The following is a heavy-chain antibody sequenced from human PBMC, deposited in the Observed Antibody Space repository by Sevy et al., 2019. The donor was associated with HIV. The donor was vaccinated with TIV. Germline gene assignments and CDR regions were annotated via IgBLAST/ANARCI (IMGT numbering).Heavy chain of an antibody. Sequence: GGSLRLSCAASGFTFSSYDMHWVRQAPGKGLEWVAFIRYDGSNKYYADSVKGRFTISRDNSKNTLYLQMNSLRAEDTAVYYCASGGELVYYYYYGMDVWGQGTTVTVSS. J-gene: IGHJ6*02. CDR3: ASGGELVYYYYYGMDV. CDR1: GFTFSSYD. D-gene: IGHD3-16*01. CDR2: IRYDGSNK. V-gene: IGHV3-30*02.